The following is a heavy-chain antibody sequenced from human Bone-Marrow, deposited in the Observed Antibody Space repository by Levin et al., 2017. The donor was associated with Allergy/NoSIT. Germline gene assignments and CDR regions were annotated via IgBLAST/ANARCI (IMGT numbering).Heavy chain of an antibody. CDR1: DFTFRHAW. CDR2: IKSDADGGAI. V-gene: IGHV3-15*07. J-gene: IGHJ6*03. Sequence: GGSLRLSCSASDFTFRHAWMTWVHQAPGKGLEWVGRIKSDADGGAIDYAAPVRGRFTISRDDSKDTLYLQMNSLKNDDTGIYFCTTGIAVASLYYYYFMDGWGKGTTVTVSS. CDR3: TTGIAVASLYYYYFMDG. D-gene: IGHD6-19*01.